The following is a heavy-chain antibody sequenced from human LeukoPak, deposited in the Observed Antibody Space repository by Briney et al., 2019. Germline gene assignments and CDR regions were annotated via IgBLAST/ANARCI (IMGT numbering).Heavy chain of an antibody. CDR1: GFSFRDFW. CDR2: INQGGSVK. CDR3: ARFGYSGWNLEY. V-gene: IGHV3-7*01. D-gene: IGHD5-12*01. Sequence: GGSLRLSCAASGFSFRDFWMTWVRQAPGKGLEWVANINQGGSVKYYVDSVKGRFTISRDDAKSSLHVQMNSLRDEDTAVYYCARFGYSGWNLEYWGQGTLVTVSS. J-gene: IGHJ4*02.